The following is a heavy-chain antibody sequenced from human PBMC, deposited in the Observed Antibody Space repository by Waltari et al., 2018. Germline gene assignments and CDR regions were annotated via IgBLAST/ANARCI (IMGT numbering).Heavy chain of an antibody. CDR3: VSGDYAPYYFDY. D-gene: IGHD4-17*01. CDR1: GGSISSYY. Sequence: QVQLQESGPGLVKPSETLSLTCTVSGGSISSYYWSWIRQPPGKGLEWIGYIYYSGSTNYNPSLKSRVTISVDTSKNQFSLKLSSVTAADTAVYYCVSGDYAPYYFDYWGQGTLVTVSS. CDR2: IYYSGST. V-gene: IGHV4-59*01. J-gene: IGHJ4*02.